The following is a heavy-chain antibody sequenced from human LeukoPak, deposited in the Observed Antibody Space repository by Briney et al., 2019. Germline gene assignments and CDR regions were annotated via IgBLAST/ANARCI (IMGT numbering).Heavy chain of an antibody. CDR2: ISSSSRNI. Sequence: GGSLRLSCAASGFTFSSYSMNWVRQAPGKGLEWVLSISSSSRNIYYADSVKGRFTISRDNAKNSLYLQMNSLRAEDTAVYYCARGPTMKMDVWGKGTTVTVSS. J-gene: IGHJ6*04. V-gene: IGHV3-21*01. CDR3: ARGPTMKMDV. D-gene: IGHD3-22*01. CDR1: GFTFSSYS.